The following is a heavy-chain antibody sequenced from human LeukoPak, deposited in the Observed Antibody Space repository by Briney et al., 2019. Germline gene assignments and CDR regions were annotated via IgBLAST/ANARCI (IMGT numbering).Heavy chain of an antibody. CDR3: AKEGDAAAGPFDS. J-gene: IGHJ4*02. CDR2: VSGSGSST. D-gene: IGHD6-13*01. V-gene: IGHV3-23*01. Sequence: PGGSLRLSCVVSGFTFSSYAMSWVRQAPGKGLGWVSTVSGSGSSTVYADSVKGRFTISRDNSKNTLYLQMSSLRAEDTAIYYCAKEGDAAAGPFDSWGQGTLVTVSS. CDR1: GFTFSSYA.